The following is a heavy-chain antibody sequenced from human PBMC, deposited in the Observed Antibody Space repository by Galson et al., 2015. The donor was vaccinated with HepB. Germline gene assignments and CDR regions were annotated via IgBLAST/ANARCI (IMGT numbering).Heavy chain of an antibody. CDR3: ARDRSGYFQH. J-gene: IGHJ1*01. Sequence: SLRLSCAASGFTFSSYAMSWVRQAPGKGLEWVSAISGSGGGTYYADSVKGRFTISRGNSKNTLYLQMNSLRAEDTAVYYCARDRSGYFQHWGQGTLVTVSS. V-gene: IGHV3-23*01. D-gene: IGHD3-10*01. CDR2: ISGSGGGT. CDR1: GFTFSSYA.